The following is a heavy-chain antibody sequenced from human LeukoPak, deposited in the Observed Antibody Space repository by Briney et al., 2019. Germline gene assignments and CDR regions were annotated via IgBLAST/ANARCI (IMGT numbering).Heavy chain of an antibody. J-gene: IGHJ4*02. CDR3: ARDIYCSSTSCDDY. CDR1: GHTFTSYG. V-gene: IGHV1-18*01. D-gene: IGHD2-2*01. CDR2: ISAYNGNT. Sequence: GASVKVSCKASGHTFTSYGISWVRQAPGQGLEWMGWISAYNGNTNYAQKLQGRVTMTTDTSTSTAYMELRSLRSDDTAVYYCARDIYCSSTSCDDYWGQGTLVTVSS.